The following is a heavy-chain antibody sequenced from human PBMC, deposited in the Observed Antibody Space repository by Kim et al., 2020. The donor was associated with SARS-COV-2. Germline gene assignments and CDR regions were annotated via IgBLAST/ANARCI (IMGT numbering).Heavy chain of an antibody. CDR2: INHSGNT. CDR3: ARGRAGVVPSPILGIGPHYDFYAMDV. CDR1: VGSLSGYH. Sequence: SETLSLTCAVYVGSLSGYHWTWIRQPPVKGLEWIGEINHSGNTNCNPSLKSRVTISLDTSKNQFSLNLRSMTAADTAVYYCARGRAGVVPSPILGIGPHYDFYAMDVWGQGTTVTVSS. J-gene: IGHJ6*02. D-gene: IGHD3-3*01. V-gene: IGHV4-34*01.